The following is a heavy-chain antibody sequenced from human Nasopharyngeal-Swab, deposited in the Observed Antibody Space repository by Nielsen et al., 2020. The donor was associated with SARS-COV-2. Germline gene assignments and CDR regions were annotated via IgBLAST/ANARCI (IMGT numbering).Heavy chain of an antibody. D-gene: IGHD3-3*01. Sequence: SETLSLTCTVSGGSISSYYWSWIRQPPGKGLEWIGYIYYSGSTNYNPSLKSRVTMSVDTSKNQFSLNLSSVTAADTAVYYCAREPYDFWSGHYYYMDVWGTGTTVTVSS. CDR3: AREPYDFWSGHYYYMDV. CDR1: GGSISSYY. V-gene: IGHV4-59*12. J-gene: IGHJ6*03. CDR2: IYYSGST.